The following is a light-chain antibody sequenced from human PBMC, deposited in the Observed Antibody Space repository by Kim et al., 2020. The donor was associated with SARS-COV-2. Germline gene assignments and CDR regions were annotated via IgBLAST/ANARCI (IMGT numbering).Light chain of an antibody. CDR3: QQYHGDFPT. J-gene: IGKJ2*01. CDR2: WAS. CDR1: QSVLYSSNKKNY. Sequence: DIVLTQSPDSLAVSLGERATISCKSSQSVLYSSNKKNYLAWYQHKSGRPPKVLIYWASIRESGVPDRFSGSGSGTDFTLTINSLQTEDVAVYYCQQYHGDFPTFGQGTKVDIK. V-gene: IGKV4-1*01.